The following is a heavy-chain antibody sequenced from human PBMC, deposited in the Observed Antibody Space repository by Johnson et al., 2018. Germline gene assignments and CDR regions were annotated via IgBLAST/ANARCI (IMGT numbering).Heavy chain of an antibody. J-gene: IGHJ3*02. Sequence: QVQLQESGPGLVKPSGTLSLTCAVSGGSISSDNWWSWVRQPPGKGLEWTGEISHSGNTNYNPSLKRRVIISLDNSKNQFPLKLSSLTAADTAIDYCASLRGDAFDIWGQGTMVTVSS. V-gene: IGHV4-4*02. CDR2: ISHSGNT. CDR1: GGSISSDNW. CDR3: ASLRGDAFDI. D-gene: IGHD3-10*01.